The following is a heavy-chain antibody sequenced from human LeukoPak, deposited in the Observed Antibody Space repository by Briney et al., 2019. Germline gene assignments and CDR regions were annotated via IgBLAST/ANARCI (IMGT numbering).Heavy chain of an antibody. CDR1: GGTFSSYA. D-gene: IGHD1-26*01. J-gene: IGHJ4*02. V-gene: IGHV1-69*06. Sequence: SVKVSCKASGGTFSSYAISWVRQAPGQGLEWMGGIIPIFGTANYAQKFQGRVTMTEDTSTDTAYMELSSLRSEDTAVYYCATDLRDSDHVMGYWGQGTLVTVSS. CDR3: ATDLRDSDHVMGY. CDR2: IIPIFGTA.